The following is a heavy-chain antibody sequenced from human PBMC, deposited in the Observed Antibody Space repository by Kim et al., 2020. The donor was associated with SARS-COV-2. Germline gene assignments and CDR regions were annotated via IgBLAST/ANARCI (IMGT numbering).Heavy chain of an antibody. Sequence: SETLSLTCAVSGGSISSSNWWSWVRQPPGKGLEWIGEIYHSGSTNYNPSLKSRVTISVDKSKNQFSLKLSSVTAADTAVYYCARDGRVWLVQGAGAFDIWGQGTMVTVSS. CDR1: GGSISSSNW. V-gene: IGHV4-4*02. CDR3: ARDGRVWLVQGAGAFDI. J-gene: IGHJ3*02. CDR2: IYHSGST. D-gene: IGHD6-19*01.